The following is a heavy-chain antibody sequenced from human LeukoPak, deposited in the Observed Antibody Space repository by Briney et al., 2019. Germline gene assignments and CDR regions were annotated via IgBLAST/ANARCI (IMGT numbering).Heavy chain of an antibody. CDR3: ARDPYYYDSSGYYYVGNWFDP. Sequence: ASVKVSCKASGYTFTSYYMHWVRQAPGQGLEWMGIINPSGGSTSYAQKFQGRVTMTRDTSTSTVYMELSSLRSEDTAVYYCARDPYYYDSSGYYYVGNWFDPWGQGTLVTVSS. CDR2: INPSGGST. V-gene: IGHV1-46*01. CDR1: GYTFTSYY. D-gene: IGHD3-22*01. J-gene: IGHJ5*02.